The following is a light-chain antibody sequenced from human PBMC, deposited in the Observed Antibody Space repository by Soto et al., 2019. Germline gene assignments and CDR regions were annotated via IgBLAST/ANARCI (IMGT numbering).Light chain of an antibody. J-gene: IGKJ1*01. CDR3: HQYGSSPRT. CDR2: GAS. V-gene: IGKV3-20*01. CDR1: QSVTSSN. Sequence: EIVLTQSPGTLSLSPGERATLSCRASQSVTSSNLAWYQQRPGQAPRLLIYGASSRATGIPDRFSGSGSGTDFTLNIGRLEPEDFAVYYCHQYGSSPRTFGQGTKVEIK.